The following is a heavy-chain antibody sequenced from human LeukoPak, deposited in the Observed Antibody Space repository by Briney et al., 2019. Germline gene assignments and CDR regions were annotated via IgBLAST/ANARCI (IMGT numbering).Heavy chain of an antibody. Sequence: GGSLRLSCAASGFTFSSYAMSWVRQAPGKGLEWVAVISYDGSNKYYADSVKGRFTIPRDNSKNTLYLQMNSLRAEDTAVYYCAREAISDIVATTPDYWGQGTLVTVSS. CDR1: GFTFSSYA. J-gene: IGHJ4*02. V-gene: IGHV3-30-3*01. CDR3: AREAISDIVATTPDY. D-gene: IGHD5-12*01. CDR2: ISYDGSNK.